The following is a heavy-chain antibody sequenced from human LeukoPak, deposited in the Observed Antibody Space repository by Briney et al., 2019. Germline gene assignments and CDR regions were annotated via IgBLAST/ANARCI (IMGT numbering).Heavy chain of an antibody. J-gene: IGHJ4*02. V-gene: IGHV3-23*01. CDR2: ISGSGGST. Sequence: GGSLRLSCAASGVTFSSYAMSWVRQAPGKGLEWVSAISGSGGSTYYADSVKGRVTVSRDNSKNTLYLQMNSLRAEDTAVYYCAKEVAATVTFFDYWGQGTLVTVSS. CDR1: GVTFSSYA. CDR3: AKEVAATVTFFDY. D-gene: IGHD2-15*01.